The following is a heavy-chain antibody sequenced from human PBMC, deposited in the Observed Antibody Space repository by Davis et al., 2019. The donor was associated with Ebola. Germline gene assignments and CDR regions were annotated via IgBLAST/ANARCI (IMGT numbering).Heavy chain of an antibody. CDR2: IKQDGSEK. D-gene: IGHD3-3*01. J-gene: IGHJ6*02. CDR3: ARDGFWSGYYSFYYYYGMDV. CDR1: GGSFSGYY. Sequence: ETLSLTCAVYGGSFSGYYWSWVRQAPGKGLEWVANIKQDGSEKYYVDSVKGRFTISRDNAKNSLYLQMNSLRAEDTAVYYCARDGFWSGYYSFYYYYGMDVWGQGTTVTVSS. V-gene: IGHV3-7*01.